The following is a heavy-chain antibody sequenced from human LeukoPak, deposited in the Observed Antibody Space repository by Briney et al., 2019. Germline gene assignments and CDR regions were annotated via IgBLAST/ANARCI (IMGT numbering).Heavy chain of an antibody. CDR3: ARVLYYYDSSGYSNDAFDI. V-gene: IGHV1-46*01. D-gene: IGHD3-22*01. CDR2: INPSGGST. Sequence: ASAKVSCKASGYTFTSYYMHWVRQAPGQGLEWMGIINPSGGSTSYAQKFQGRVTMTRDTSTSTVYMELSSLRSEDTAVYYCARVLYYYDSSGYSNDAFDIWGQGTMVTVSS. J-gene: IGHJ3*02. CDR1: GYTFTSYY.